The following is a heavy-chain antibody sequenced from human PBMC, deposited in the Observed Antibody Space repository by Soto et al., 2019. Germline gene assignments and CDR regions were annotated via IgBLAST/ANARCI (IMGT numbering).Heavy chain of an antibody. CDR2: INHSGST. D-gene: IGHD3-22*01. CDR1: GGSISSYY. J-gene: IGHJ4*02. Sequence: SETLSLTCTVSGGSISSYYWTWIRQPPGKGLEWIGEINHSGSTNYNPSLKSRVTISVDTSKNQFSLKLSSVTAADTAVYYCARGLYYYDSSGYRGDYWGQGTLVTVSS. V-gene: IGHV4-34*01. CDR3: ARGLYYYDSSGYRGDY.